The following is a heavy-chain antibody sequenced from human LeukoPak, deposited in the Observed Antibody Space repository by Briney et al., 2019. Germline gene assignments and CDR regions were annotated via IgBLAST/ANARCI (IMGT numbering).Heavy chain of an antibody. D-gene: IGHD5-18*01. J-gene: IGHJ4*02. V-gene: IGHV4-39*07. CDR2: IYYSGST. CDR1: GGSISGSSYY. CDR3: ARVARSDTAMVLDY. Sequence: SETLSLTCTVSGGSISGSSYYWGWIRQPPGKGLEWIGSIYYSGSTYYNPSLKSRVTISVDTSKNQFSLKLSSVTAADTAVYYCARVARSDTAMVLDYWGQGTLVTVSS.